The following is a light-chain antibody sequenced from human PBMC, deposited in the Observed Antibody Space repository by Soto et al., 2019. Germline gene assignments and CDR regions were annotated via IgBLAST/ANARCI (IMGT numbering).Light chain of an antibody. J-gene: IGKJ5*01. V-gene: IGKV3-20*01. Sequence: EIVMTQSPATLSLSPGDSATLSCRASRSISSYLAWYQQKPGQAPRLLISGASSRATGIPDRFSGSGSGTDFTLTISRLEPEDFAVYSCQQYGSSPITFGQGTRLEIK. CDR3: QQYGSSPIT. CDR1: RSISSY. CDR2: GAS.